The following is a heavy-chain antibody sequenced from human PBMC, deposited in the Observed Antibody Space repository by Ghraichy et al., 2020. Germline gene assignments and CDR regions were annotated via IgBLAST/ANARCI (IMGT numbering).Heavy chain of an antibody. CDR2: IKRKSDSGTA. CDR3: TTDLTGRYGDYRNP. J-gene: IGHJ5*02. CDR1: GFTFSSAW. Sequence: GGSLRLSCAASGFTFSSAWMSWVRQAPGKGLEWVGRIKRKSDSGTADYAAPVKGRFTISRVDSKNTLYLQMNSLKTEDTAVYYCTTDLTGRYGDYRNPWGQGTLVTVSS. V-gene: IGHV3-15*01. D-gene: IGHD4-17*01.